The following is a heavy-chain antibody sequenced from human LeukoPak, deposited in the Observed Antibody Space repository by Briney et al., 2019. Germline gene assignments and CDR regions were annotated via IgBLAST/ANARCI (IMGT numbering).Heavy chain of an antibody. D-gene: IGHD3-22*01. CDR1: GYTFTGYY. V-gene: IGHV1-2*06. J-gene: IGHJ6*02. CDR3: ARAETTGYYYDSSGYSIDYYYGMDV. CDR2: INPNSGGT. Sequence: GASVKVSCKASGYTFTGYYMHWVRPDPGQGLEWMGRINPNSGGTNYAQKFQGRVTMTRDTSISTAYMELSRLRSDDTAVYYCARAETTGYYYDSSGYSIDYYYGMDVWGQGTTVTVSS.